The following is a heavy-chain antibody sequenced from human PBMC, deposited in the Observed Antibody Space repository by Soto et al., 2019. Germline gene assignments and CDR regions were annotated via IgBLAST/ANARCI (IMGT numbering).Heavy chain of an antibody. CDR3: TTLRLDP. D-gene: IGHD3-9*01. J-gene: IGHJ5*02. CDR1: GYTFTALY. V-gene: IGHV1-2*02. CDR2: VNPNTGLT. Sequence: ASVKVSCKASGYTFTALYMNWVRQAPGQGLEWMGWVNPNTGLTRYAQKFQDRVTMTRDTSINTAYMELRGLTSDDTAVYYCTTLRLDPWGQGTLVPVSS.